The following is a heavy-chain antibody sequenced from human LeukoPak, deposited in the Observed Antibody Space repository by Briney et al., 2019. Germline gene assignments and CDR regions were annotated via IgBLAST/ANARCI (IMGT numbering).Heavy chain of an antibody. CDR3: AKVKSGSYYFYMDV. V-gene: IGHV3-21*06. CDR1: GFSFSFYI. J-gene: IGHJ6*03. Sequence: GGSLRLSCVGSGFSFSFYILSWVRQAPGKGLEGVSSISDGGNAIYYSASIKGRFAISRDDAKNSLSLQMHSLRVEDAAIYYCAKVKSGSYYFYMDVWGKGTTVTVSS. CDR2: ISDGGNAI.